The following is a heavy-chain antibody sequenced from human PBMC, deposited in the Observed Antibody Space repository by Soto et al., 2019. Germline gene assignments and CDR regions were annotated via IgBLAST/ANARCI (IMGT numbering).Heavy chain of an antibody. CDR1: GGSISSGGYY. D-gene: IGHD3-22*01. Sequence: PSETLSLTCTVSGGSISSGGYYWSWIRQHPGKGLEWIGYIYYSGSTYYNPSLKSRVTISVDTSKNQFSLKLSSVTAADTAVYYCARERRITMIGEEDYYGMDVWGQGTTVTVSS. CDR2: IYYSGST. V-gene: IGHV4-31*03. CDR3: ARERRITMIGEEDYYGMDV. J-gene: IGHJ6*02.